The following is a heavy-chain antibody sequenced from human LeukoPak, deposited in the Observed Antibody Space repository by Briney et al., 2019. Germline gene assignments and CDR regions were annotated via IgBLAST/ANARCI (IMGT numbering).Heavy chain of an antibody. D-gene: IGHD3-10*01. Sequence: ASVEVSCKASGGTFSSYAISWVRQAPGQGLEWMGGIIPIFGRTNYAQKFQGRVTITADESTSTAYMELSSLRSEDTAVYYCARDRGAPDYYYYGMDVWGQGTTVTVSS. V-gene: IGHV1-69*13. CDR3: ARDRGAPDYYYYGMDV. J-gene: IGHJ6*02. CDR1: GGTFSSYA. CDR2: IIPIFGRT.